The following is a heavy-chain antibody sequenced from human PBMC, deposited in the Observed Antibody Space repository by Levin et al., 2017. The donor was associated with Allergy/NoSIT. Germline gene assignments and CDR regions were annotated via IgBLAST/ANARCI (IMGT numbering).Heavy chain of an antibody. V-gene: IGHV3-53*01. Sequence: GGSLRLSCAASGFTVSINYMSWVRQAPGKGLEWVSVIYSGGSTYNADSVKGRFTISRDNSKNTLYLQMNSLRAEDTAVYYCARASSWNEPFDYWGQGTLVTVSS. D-gene: IGHD6-13*01. J-gene: IGHJ4*02. CDR2: IYSGGST. CDR1: GFTVSINY. CDR3: ARASSWNEPFDY.